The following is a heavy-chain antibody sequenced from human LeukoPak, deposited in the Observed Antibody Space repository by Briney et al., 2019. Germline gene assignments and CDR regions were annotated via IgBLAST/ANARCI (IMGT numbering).Heavy chain of an antibody. CDR1: GYTFTSYY. CDR2: MNPNSGNT. Sequence: ASVKVSCKASGYTFTSYYMHWVRQAPGQGLEWMGWMNPNSGNTGYAQKFQGRVTMTRNTSISTAYMELSSLRSEDTAVYYCARGRFWLGENVDYWGQGTLVTVSS. J-gene: IGHJ4*02. V-gene: IGHV1-8*02. CDR3: ARGRFWLGENVDY. D-gene: IGHD3-3*01.